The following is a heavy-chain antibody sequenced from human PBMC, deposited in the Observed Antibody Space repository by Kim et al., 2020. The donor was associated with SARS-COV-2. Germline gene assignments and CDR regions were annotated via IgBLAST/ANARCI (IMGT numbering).Heavy chain of an antibody. V-gene: IGHV4-34*01. Sequence: SETLSLTCAVYGGSFSGYYWSWIRQPPGKGLEWIGEINHSGSTNYNPSLKSRVTISVDKTKNQFSLKLISVPAAETAVYYCSRSTTVTTFYYYYYGMDV. D-gene: IGHD4-17*01. J-gene: IGHJ6*01. CDR3: SRSTTVTTFYYYYYGMDV. CDR2: INHSGST. CDR1: GGSFSGYY.